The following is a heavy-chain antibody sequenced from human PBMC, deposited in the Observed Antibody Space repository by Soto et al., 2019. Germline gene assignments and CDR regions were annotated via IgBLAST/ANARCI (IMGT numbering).Heavy chain of an antibody. CDR1: GFTFSDYA. CDR3: AKGGRQWLVTSDFNY. D-gene: IGHD6-19*01. Sequence: VQLVESGGGVVQPGRSLRLSCAASGFTFSDYAMHWVRQAPGKGLEWVAVVSDAGRNTDYADSVKGRFTISRDSSKNTVSLEMTSLRAADTTVYYCAKGGRQWLVTSDFNYWGQGALVTVSS. CDR2: VSDAGRNT. J-gene: IGHJ4*02. V-gene: IGHV3-30*18.